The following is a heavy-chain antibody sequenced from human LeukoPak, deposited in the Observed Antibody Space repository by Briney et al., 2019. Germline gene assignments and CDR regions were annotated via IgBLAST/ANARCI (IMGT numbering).Heavy chain of an antibody. CDR2: IYGGGNI. Sequence: GSLRLSCAASGFTVSSNYMNWVRQAPGKGLEWVSVIYGGGNIYYADSVKGRFTISRDNSKNTLYLQMNSLRAEDTAAYYCARGAGYNYPYYFDYWGQGTLVTVSS. CDR3: ARGAGYNYPYYFDY. D-gene: IGHD5-24*01. CDR1: GFTVSSNY. V-gene: IGHV3-53*01. J-gene: IGHJ4*02.